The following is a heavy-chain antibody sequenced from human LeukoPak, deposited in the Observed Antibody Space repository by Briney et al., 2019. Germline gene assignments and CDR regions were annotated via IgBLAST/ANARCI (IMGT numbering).Heavy chain of an antibody. D-gene: IGHD3-22*01. J-gene: IGHJ4*02. Sequence: GGSLRLSCAASGFTFSSYAMSWVRQAPGKGLEWVSAISGSGGSTYYADSVKGRFTISRDNSKNTLYLQMNSLRAEDTAVYYCAKSPGKAYDSRGYLDYWGQGTLVTVSS. CDR2: ISGSGGST. V-gene: IGHV3-23*01. CDR1: GFTFSSYA. CDR3: AKSPGKAYDSRGYLDY.